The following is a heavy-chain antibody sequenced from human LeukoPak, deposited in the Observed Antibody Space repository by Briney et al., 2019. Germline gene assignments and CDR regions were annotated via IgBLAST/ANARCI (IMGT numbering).Heavy chain of an antibody. J-gene: IGHJ4*02. V-gene: IGHV4-38-2*02. D-gene: IGHD6-19*01. CDR3: ARERWPEVAGIDY. Sequence: SETLSLTCAVSGYSISSGYYRGWLRQPPGKGLEWIGSIYHSGSTYYNPSLKSRVTISVDTSKNQFYLKLSSVTAADTAVYYCARERWPEVAGIDYWGQGTLVTVSS. CDR2: IYHSGST. CDR1: GYSISSGYY.